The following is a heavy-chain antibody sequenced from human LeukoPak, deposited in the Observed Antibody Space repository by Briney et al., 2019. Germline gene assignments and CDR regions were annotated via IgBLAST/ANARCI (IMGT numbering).Heavy chain of an antibody. D-gene: IGHD3-22*01. CDR2: ISYDRSNK. V-gene: IGHV3-30*19. Sequence: GGSLRLSCAASGFTFSSYGMHWVRQAPGKGLEWVAVISYDRSNKYYADSVKGRFTISRDNSKNTLYLQMNSLRAEDTAVYYCARDLYYYDSSGYDPPSYYGMDVWGQGTTVTVSS. CDR1: GFTFSSYG. CDR3: ARDLYYYDSSGYDPPSYYGMDV. J-gene: IGHJ6*02.